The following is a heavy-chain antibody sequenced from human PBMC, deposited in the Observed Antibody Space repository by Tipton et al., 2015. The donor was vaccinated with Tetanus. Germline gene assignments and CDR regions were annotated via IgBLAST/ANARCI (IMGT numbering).Heavy chain of an antibody. J-gene: IGHJ4*02. D-gene: IGHD6-6*01. V-gene: IGHV4-59*01. CDR3: ATSKGGAARPRFDY. Sequence: TLSLTCTVSGGSISTYYWSWIRQHPGKGLEWIGYIYYSGSTNYNPSLKSRVAISVDTSKNQFSLKLSSVTAADTAVYYCATSKGGAARPRFDYWGQGTLVTVSS. CDR2: IYYSGST. CDR1: GGSISTYY.